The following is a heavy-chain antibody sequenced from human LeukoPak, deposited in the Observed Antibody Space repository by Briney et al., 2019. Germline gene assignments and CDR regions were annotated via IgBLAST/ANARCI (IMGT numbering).Heavy chain of an antibody. CDR3: ARGNVLRFLEWLLSSVGEALDAFDI. Sequence: KPSETLSLTCTVSGGSISSYYWSWIRQPPGKGLEWIGEINHSGSTNHNPSLKSRVTISVDTSKNQFSLKLSSVTAADTAVYYCARGNVLRFLEWLLSSVGEALDAFDIWGQGTMVTVSS. J-gene: IGHJ3*02. CDR2: INHSGST. CDR1: GGSISSYY. V-gene: IGHV4-34*01. D-gene: IGHD3-3*01.